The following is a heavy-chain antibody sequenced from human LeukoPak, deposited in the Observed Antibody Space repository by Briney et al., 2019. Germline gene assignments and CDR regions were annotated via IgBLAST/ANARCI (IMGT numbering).Heavy chain of an antibody. CDR2: ISSNGANT. V-gene: IGHV3-64*01. CDR1: GFAFSNFA. CDR3: ARESGGGYDT. D-gene: IGHD5-12*01. J-gene: IGHJ5*02. Sequence: PGGSLRLSCTASGFAFSNFAIHWVRQAPGKGPECVSAISSNGANTLYAISVMGRFTISRDNSKNTLYLEMGSLRPEDMAVYYCARESGGGYDTWGQGTLVTVSS.